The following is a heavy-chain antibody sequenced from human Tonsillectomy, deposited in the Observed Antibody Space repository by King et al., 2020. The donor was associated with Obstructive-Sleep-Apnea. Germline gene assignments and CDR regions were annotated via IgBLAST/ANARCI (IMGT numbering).Heavy chain of an antibody. CDR1: GFTFSSYA. CDR2: ISYDGSNK. J-gene: IGHJ5*02. V-gene: IGHV3-30*04. Sequence: QLVESGGGVVQPGRSLRLSCAASGFTFSSYAMHWVRQAPGKGLEWVAVISYDGSNKYYADSVKGRFTISRDNSKNTLYLQMNSLRAEDTAVYYCARDPVGAMMGWFDPWGQGTLVTVS. D-gene: IGHD1-26*01. CDR3: ARDPVGAMMGWFDP.